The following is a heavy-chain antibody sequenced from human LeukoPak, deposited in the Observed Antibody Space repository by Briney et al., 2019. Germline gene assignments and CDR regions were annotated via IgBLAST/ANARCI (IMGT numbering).Heavy chain of an antibody. D-gene: IGHD3-10*01. Sequence: SETLSLTCTVSGGSISSYYWGWIRQPPGKGLEWIGSIYYSGSTYYNPSLKSRVTISVDTSKNQFSLKLSSVTAADTAVYYCARQPLIGAYYYGSGTKAWFDPWGQGTLVTVSS. CDR2: IYYSGST. J-gene: IGHJ5*02. CDR3: ARQPLIGAYYYGSGTKAWFDP. CDR1: GGSISSYY. V-gene: IGHV4-39*01.